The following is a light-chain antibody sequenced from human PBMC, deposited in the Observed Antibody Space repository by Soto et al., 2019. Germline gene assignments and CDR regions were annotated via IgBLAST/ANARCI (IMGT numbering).Light chain of an antibody. Sequence: DIQMTQSPSSLSASVEDRVTITCRASQSISSYLNWYQQKPGKAPKLLIYDASNLETGVPSRFSGSGSGTDFTFTISSLQPEDIATYYCRQYDNLLSFGGGTKVDIK. CDR3: RQYDNLLS. CDR2: DAS. J-gene: IGKJ4*01. CDR1: QSISSY. V-gene: IGKV1-33*01.